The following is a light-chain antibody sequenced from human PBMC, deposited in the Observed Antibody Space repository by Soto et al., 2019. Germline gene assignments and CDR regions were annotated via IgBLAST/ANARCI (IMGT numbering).Light chain of an antibody. CDR3: QQLNSYPRT. CDR1: QGISSY. Sequence: MQLTQSPSSLSASVGDRVTITGRASQGISSYLAWYQQQPGKAPKILIYAASTLQSGVPSRFSGSGYGTDFTLTISSLQPEDFATYYCQQLNSYPRTFGQGTKVDIK. V-gene: IGKV1-9*01. CDR2: AAS. J-gene: IGKJ1*01.